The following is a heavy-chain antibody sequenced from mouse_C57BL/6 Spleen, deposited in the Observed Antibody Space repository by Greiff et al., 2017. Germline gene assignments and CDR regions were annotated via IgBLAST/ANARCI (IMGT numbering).Heavy chain of an antibody. Sequence: QVQLQQPGAELVMPGASVKLSCKASGYTFTSYWMHWVKQRPGQGLEWIGEIDPSGSYTNYNQKFKGKSTLTVDESSSTAYMQLSSLTSEDSAVYYCARSGDYGSSYYAMDYWGQGTSVTVAS. CDR2: IDPSGSYT. CDR1: GYTFTSYW. J-gene: IGHJ4*01. V-gene: IGHV1-69*01. D-gene: IGHD1-1*01. CDR3: ARSGDYGSSYYAMDY.